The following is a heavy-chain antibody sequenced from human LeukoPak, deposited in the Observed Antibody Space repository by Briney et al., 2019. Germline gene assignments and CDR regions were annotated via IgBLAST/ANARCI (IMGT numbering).Heavy chain of an antibody. Sequence: SETLSLTCTVSGGSVSSRIYYWSWIRQPPGKGLEWIGYIYSSGSTNYNPSLKSRVTISVDTSKNQFSLKLTSVTAADTAVYYCARPSRDGYRYTFDYWGQGILVTVSS. CDR3: ARPSRDGYRYTFDY. V-gene: IGHV4-61*01. CDR1: GGSVSSRIYY. D-gene: IGHD5-24*01. J-gene: IGHJ4*02. CDR2: IYSSGST.